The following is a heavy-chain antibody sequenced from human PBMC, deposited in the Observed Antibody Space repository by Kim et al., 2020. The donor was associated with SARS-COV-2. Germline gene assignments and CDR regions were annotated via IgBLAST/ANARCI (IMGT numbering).Heavy chain of an antibody. CDR1: GGSISSYY. Sequence: SETLSLTCTVSGGSISSYYWSWIRQPPGKGLEWIGYIYYSGSTNYNPSLKSRVTISVDTSKNQFSLKLSSVTAADTAVYYCARGARGDYSTPIDYWGQGTLVTVSS. V-gene: IGHV4-59*01. CDR3: ARGARGDYSTPIDY. CDR2: IYYSGST. J-gene: IGHJ4*02. D-gene: IGHD4-17*01.